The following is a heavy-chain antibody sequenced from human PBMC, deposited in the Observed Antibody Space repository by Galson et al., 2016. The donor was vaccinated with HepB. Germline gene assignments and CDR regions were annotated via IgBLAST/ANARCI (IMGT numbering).Heavy chain of an antibody. CDR3: AKGLEGVSGAFDI. J-gene: IGHJ3*02. Sequence: SVKVSCKVSGGAFRKYVMTWVRQAPGQGPKWIGGIIANIETASYAQNFQDRVTITADESTNTTYMELSGLRSEDTALYYCAKGLEGVSGAFDIWGQGTMVTVSS. CDR2: IIANIETA. CDR1: GGAFRKYV. V-gene: IGHV1-69*13. D-gene: IGHD3-10*01.